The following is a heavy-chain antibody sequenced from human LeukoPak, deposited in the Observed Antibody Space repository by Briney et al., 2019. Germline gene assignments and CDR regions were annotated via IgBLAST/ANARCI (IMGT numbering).Heavy chain of an antibody. J-gene: IGHJ4*02. CDR2: IGTAGDT. V-gene: IGHV3-13*01. D-gene: IGHD3-9*01. CDR1: GFTFSSYD. CDR3: ARGYDILTGDNYFDY. Sequence: GGSLRLSCAASGFTFSSYDMHWVRQATGKGLEWVSAIGTAGDTYYPGSVKGRFTLSRESAKNSLYLQMSSLRAGDTAVYYCARGYDILTGDNYFDYWGQGTLVTVSS.